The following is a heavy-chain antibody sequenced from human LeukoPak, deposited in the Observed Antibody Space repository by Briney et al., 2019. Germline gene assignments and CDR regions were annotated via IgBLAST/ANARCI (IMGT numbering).Heavy chain of an antibody. Sequence: PSETLSLTCTVSGGSISSYYWSWIRQPPGKGLEWIGYIYYSGSTNYNPSLKSRVTISVDTSKNQFSLKLSSVTAADTAVYYCARRCSGGSCYFDAFDIWGQGTMVTVSS. CDR1: GGSISSYY. V-gene: IGHV4-59*01. CDR2: IYYSGST. J-gene: IGHJ3*02. CDR3: ARRCSGGSCYFDAFDI. D-gene: IGHD2-15*01.